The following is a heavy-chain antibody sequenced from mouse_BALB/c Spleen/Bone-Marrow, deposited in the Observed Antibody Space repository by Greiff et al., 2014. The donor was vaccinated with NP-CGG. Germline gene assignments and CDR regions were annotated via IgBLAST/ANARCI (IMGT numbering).Heavy chain of an antibody. V-gene: IGHV1-18*01. CDR3: ARGPPLYYDYGFDY. D-gene: IGHD2-4*01. CDR2: INPYNGGT. J-gene: IGHJ2*01. CDR1: GYSFTGYT. Sequence: VQLQQSGPELVKPGASMKISCKASGYSFTGYTMNWVKQSHGENLEWIGLINPYNGGTRYNQKFKGKATLTVDKSSSTAYMELLSLTSEDSAVYYCARGPPLYYDYGFDYWGQGTTLTVSS.